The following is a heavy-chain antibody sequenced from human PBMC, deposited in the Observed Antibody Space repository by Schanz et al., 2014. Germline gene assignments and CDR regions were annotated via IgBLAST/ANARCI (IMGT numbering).Heavy chain of an antibody. D-gene: IGHD3-10*01. V-gene: IGHV3-33*01. J-gene: IGHJ6*02. Sequence: VQLVESGGGVVQPGRSLRLSCAASGFTFSSYGMHWVRQVPGKGLEWVAVVCYDGSKKYYADSVRGRFTISRDNSMNTVYLQMNSLRSDDAAVYYCARAQGVIRLYYGVDVWGQGTTXTVSS. CDR2: VCYDGSKK. CDR1: GFTFSSYG. CDR3: ARAQGVIRLYYGVDV.